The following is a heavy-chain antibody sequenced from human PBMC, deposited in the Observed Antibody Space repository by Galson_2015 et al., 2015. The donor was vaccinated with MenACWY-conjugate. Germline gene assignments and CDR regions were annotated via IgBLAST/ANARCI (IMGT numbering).Heavy chain of an antibody. D-gene: IGHD3-22*01. CDR2: ISKDARQT. V-gene: IGHV3-30*03. CDR3: ATSNCYDGSGPVCLN. Sequence: SLRLSCAAAGFTFSSIGMHWVRRSPGKGLEWLALISKDARQTYYADSVEGRFTISRDNSNNTLYLGMNSLRVDDTAVYYCATSNCYDGSGPVCLNWGQVTLVTVPS. J-gene: IGHJ1*01. CDR1: GFTFSSIG.